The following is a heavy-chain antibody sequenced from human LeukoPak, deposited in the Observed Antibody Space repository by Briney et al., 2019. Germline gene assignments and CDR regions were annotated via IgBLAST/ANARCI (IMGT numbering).Heavy chain of an antibody. Sequence: SETLSLTCTVSSGSISSYYWSWIRQPPGKGLEWIGYIYYSGSTNYNPSLKSRVTISVDTSKNQFSLKLSSVTAADTAVYYCARDRADYYYYYYGMDVWGQGTTVTVSS. CDR1: SGSISSYY. CDR2: IYYSGST. V-gene: IGHV4-59*01. J-gene: IGHJ6*02. D-gene: IGHD3-10*01. CDR3: ARDRADYYYYYYGMDV.